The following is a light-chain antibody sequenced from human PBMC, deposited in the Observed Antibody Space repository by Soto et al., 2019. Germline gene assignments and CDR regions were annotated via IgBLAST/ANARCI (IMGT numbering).Light chain of an antibody. CDR1: QSVSSSY. Sequence: EIVMTKSLATLPVCPGERATFSCRASQSVSSSYIAWYQQKRGQAPRRLIYGASIRATGIPDRFSGSGSGTDFTLTISRLEPEDFALYYCQQYHTSPLTFGHGTKVDIK. CDR2: GAS. J-gene: IGKJ1*01. V-gene: IGKV3-20*01. CDR3: QQYHTSPLT.